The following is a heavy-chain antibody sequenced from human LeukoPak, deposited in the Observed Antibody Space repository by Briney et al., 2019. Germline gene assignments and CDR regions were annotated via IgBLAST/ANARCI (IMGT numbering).Heavy chain of an antibody. D-gene: IGHD6-13*01. CDR3: ARDLIAAARLPLSAFDI. J-gene: IGHJ3*02. Sequence: PGGSLRLSCAASGFTFSSYGMYWVRQAPGKGLEWVAVISYDGSNKYYADSVKGRFTISRDNSKNTLYLQMKSLRAEDTAVYYCARDLIAAARLPLSAFDIWGQGTMVTVSS. V-gene: IGHV3-30*19. CDR2: ISYDGSNK. CDR1: GFTFSSYG.